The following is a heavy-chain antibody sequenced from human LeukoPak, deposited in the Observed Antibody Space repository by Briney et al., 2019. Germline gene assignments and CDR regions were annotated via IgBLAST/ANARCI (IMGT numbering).Heavy chain of an antibody. CDR3: AKLSYHDSGGPPL. Sequence: GVSLRLSCAASGFTLSTYAMSWVRQAPGKGLEWVSSISGSGGVTYYADSVKGRFAISRDNSKNTLYLQMNSLRAEDTALYYCAKLSYHDSGGPPLWGQGTMVTVSS. V-gene: IGHV3-23*01. D-gene: IGHD3-22*01. CDR2: ISGSGGVT. J-gene: IGHJ3*01. CDR1: GFTLSTYA.